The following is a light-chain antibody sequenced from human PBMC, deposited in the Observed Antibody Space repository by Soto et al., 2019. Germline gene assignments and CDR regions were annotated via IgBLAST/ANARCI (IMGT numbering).Light chain of an antibody. Sequence: QLVLTQPPSASGTPGQRVTISCSGSSSNIGSNYVYWYQRLPGTAPKLLISSNNQRPSGVPDRFSGSKSGTSASLAISGLRSEDEADYYCAAWDDRMSAWVFGGGTKVTVL. J-gene: IGLJ3*02. CDR2: SNN. V-gene: IGLV1-47*02. CDR3: AAWDDRMSAWV. CDR1: SSNIGSNY.